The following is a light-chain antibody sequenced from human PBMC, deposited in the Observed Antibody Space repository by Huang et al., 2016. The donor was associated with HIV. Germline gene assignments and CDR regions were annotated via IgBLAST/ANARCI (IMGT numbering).Light chain of an antibody. CDR2: AAS. CDR1: QTIKYY. V-gene: IGKV1-39*01. Sequence: IQMTQSPSSLSASVGDRVTITCRASQTIKYYLNWYQQKPGKAPDLLIYAASSLHSGVPSRFSGSGSGTDFTLTISSLQPEDFATYYCQQSYTTPVTFGGGTKVEI. CDR3: QQSYTTPVT. J-gene: IGKJ4*01.